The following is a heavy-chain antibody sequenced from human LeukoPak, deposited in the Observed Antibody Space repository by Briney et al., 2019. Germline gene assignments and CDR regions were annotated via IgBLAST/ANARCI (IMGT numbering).Heavy chain of an antibody. CDR3: ARMAVAFGNY. CDR1: GFTFSSYW. J-gene: IGHJ4*02. Sequence: PGGSLRLSCAASGFTFSSYWMHWVRQAPGKGLVRVSRINSDGSSTSYADSVKGRFTISRDNAKNTLYLQMNSLRAEDTAVYYCARMAVAFGNYWGQGTLVTVSS. CDR2: INSDGSST. V-gene: IGHV3-74*01. D-gene: IGHD6-19*01.